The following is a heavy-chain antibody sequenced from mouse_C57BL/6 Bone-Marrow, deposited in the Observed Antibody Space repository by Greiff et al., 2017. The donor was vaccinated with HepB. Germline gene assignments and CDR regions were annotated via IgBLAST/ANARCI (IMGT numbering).Heavy chain of an antibody. Sequence: EVKLVESGGGLVKPGGSLKLSCAASGFTFSSYTMSWVRQTPEKRLEWVATISGGGGNTYYPDSVKGRFTISRDNAKNTLYLQMSRLRSEDTALYYSAIYGNYFDYWGQGTTLTVSS. V-gene: IGHV5-9*04. CDR1: GFTFSSYT. D-gene: IGHD2-1*01. J-gene: IGHJ2*01. CDR2: ISGGGGNT. CDR3: AIYGNYFDY.